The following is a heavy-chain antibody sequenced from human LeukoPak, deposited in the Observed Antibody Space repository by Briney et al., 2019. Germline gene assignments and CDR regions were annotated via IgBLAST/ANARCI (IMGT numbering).Heavy chain of an antibody. CDR3: AVPTRLHYYYGMDV. CDR2: IIPIFGTA. V-gene: IGHV1-69*13. J-gene: IGHJ6*02. CDR1: GGTFSSYA. D-gene: IGHD2-15*01. Sequence: GASVKVSCKASGGTFSSYAISWVRQAPGQELEWMGGIIPIFGTANYAQKFQGRVTITADESTSTAYMELSSLRSEDTAVYYCAVPTRLHYYYGMDVWGQGTTVTVSS.